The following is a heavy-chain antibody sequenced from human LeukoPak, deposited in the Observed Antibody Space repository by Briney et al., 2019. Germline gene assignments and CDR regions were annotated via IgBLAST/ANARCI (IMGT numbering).Heavy chain of an antibody. V-gene: IGHV3-30*02. J-gene: IGHJ5*02. D-gene: IGHD4-17*01. CDR1: GFTFSGYG. CDR2: IRYDGSSK. Sequence: GGSLRLSCAASGFTFSGYGMHWVRQAPGKGLEWVAFIRYDGSSKYYADSVKGRLTISKDKSKNTLYLQMNSLGAEDTAVYYCAKDHDYGTVTGWFAHRGQGTLVTVSS. CDR3: AKDHDYGTVTGWFAH.